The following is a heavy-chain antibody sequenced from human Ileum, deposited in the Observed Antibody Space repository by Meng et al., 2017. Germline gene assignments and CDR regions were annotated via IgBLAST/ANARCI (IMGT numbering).Heavy chain of an antibody. Sequence: LRRTLSLTCAVSGASISSTYWWSWVRQPPGKGLEWIGEVHHSGGTNYNPSLKSRVTISVDESNNLHSLSLTSVTAADTAIHYCGGNGAYSIDPWGRGTLVTVSS. D-gene: IGHD2-15*01. CDR3: GGNGAYSIDP. J-gene: IGHJ5*02. CDR1: GASISSTYW. CDR2: VHHSGGT. V-gene: IGHV4-4*02.